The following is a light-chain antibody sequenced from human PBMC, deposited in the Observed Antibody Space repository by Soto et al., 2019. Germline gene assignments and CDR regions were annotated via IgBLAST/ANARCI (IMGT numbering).Light chain of an antibody. J-gene: IGLJ3*02. CDR3: SSYSSVTTLWV. Sequence: QSALTQPASVSGSPRQSITISCSGTTSDIGGYDFVSWYQQHPGKAPKLIIYEVTNRPSGVSNRFSGSKSGNTASLTVSGXXXXXXXXXXXSSYSSVTTLWVFGGGTKLTVL. CDR1: TSDIGGYDF. V-gene: IGLV2-14*01. CDR2: EVT.